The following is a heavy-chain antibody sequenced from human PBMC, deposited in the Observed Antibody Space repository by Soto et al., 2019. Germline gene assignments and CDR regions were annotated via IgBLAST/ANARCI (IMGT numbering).Heavy chain of an antibody. CDR1: GGSFSGYY. CDR2: INHSGST. J-gene: IGHJ4*01. V-gene: IGHV4-34*01. D-gene: IGHD1-20*01. Sequence: SETLSLTCAVYGGSFSGYYWTWIRQPPGKGLEWIGEINHSGSTNYKPSLTSRVTISVDTSKNQLSLKMSSVTAADTAVYYCARGRTIITGTSFHYWGHRTLATASS. CDR3: ARGRTIITGTSFHY.